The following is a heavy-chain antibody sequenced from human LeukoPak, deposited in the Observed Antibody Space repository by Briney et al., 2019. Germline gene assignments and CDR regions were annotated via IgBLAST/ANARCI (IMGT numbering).Heavy chain of an antibody. D-gene: IGHD3-10*01. CDR2: INHSGST. CDR1: GGSFSGYY. J-gene: IGHJ5*02. V-gene: IGHV4-34*01. CDR3: ARGRAVSLSS. Sequence: KASETLSLTCAVYGGSFSGYYWSWIRQPPGKGLEWIGEINHSGSTNYNPSLKSRVTISVDTSKNQFSLKLSSVTAADTAVYYCARGRAVSLSSWGQGTLVTVSS.